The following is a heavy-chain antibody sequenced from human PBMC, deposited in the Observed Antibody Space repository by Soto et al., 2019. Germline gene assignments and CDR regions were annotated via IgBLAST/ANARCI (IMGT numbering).Heavy chain of an antibody. J-gene: IGHJ6*02. V-gene: IGHV3-23*01. Sequence: EVQLLESGGGLVQPGGSLRLSCAASGFTFSSYAMSWVHQAPGKGLEWVSAISGSGGSTYYADSVKGRFTISRDNSKNTLYLQMNSLRAEDTAVYYCAKGEGYSGYEAMVYYYGMDVWGQGTTVTVSS. CDR2: ISGSGGST. CDR3: AKGEGYSGYEAMVYYYGMDV. CDR1: GFTFSSYA. D-gene: IGHD5-12*01.